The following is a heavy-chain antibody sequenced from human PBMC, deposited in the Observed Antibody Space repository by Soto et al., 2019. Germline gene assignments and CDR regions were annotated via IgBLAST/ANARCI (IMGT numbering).Heavy chain of an antibody. Sequence: QVQLQESGPGLVKPSQTLSLTCTVSGGSISSGGYSWNWIRPHPGQGLEWIGYIYYSGYTYYNPSIKSRDTLSVDTSKNQFALKLSSVTAADPAVYYCAREPSIWGQGTLVTVSS. CDR2: IYYSGYT. J-gene: IGHJ4*02. CDR1: GGSISSGGYS. V-gene: IGHV4-31*03. CDR3: AREPSI.